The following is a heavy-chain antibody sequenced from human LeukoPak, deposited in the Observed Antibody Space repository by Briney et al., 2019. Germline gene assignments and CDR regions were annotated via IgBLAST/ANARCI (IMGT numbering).Heavy chain of an antibody. CDR2: INPNSGGT. J-gene: IGHJ4*02. CDR1: GYTFTDYY. CDR3: ARDIHTSSLYYFDY. Sequence: ASVKVSFKASGYTFTDYYMHWVRQAPGQGLEWMGWINPNSGGTNYAQKFQGRVTMTRDTSISTAYMELSRLRLDDTAVYYCARDIHTSSLYYFDYWGQGTLVTVSS. V-gene: IGHV1-2*02. D-gene: IGHD6-13*01.